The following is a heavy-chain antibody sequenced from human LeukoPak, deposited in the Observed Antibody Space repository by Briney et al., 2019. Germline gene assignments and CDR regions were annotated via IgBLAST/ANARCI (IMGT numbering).Heavy chain of an antibody. CDR1: GGSFSGYY. V-gene: IGHV4-34*01. Sequence: SETLSLTCAVYGGSFSGYYWSWIRQPPGKGLEWIGEINHSGSTNYNPSLKSRVTISVDTSKNQFSLKLSSVTAADTAVYYCARHVGYYGSGSYLRWFDPWGQGTPVTVSS. CDR3: ARHVGYYGSGSYLRWFDP. CDR2: INHSGST. D-gene: IGHD3-10*01. J-gene: IGHJ5*02.